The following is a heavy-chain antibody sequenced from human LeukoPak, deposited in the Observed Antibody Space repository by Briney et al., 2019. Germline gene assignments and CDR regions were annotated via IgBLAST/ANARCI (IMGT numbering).Heavy chain of an antibody. CDR1: GGSFSGYY. CDR3: ARGYCSSTSCLYYFDY. CDR2: INHSGST. V-gene: IGHV4-34*01. Sequence: PSETLSLTCAVYGGSFSGYYWSWIRRPPGKGLEWIGEINHSGSTNYNPSLKSRVTISVDTSKNQFSLKLSSVTAADTAVYYCARGYCSSTSCLYYFDYWGQGTLVTVSS. J-gene: IGHJ4*02. D-gene: IGHD2-2*01.